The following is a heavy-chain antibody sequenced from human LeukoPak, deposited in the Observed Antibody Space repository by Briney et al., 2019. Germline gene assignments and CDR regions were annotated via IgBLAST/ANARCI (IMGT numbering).Heavy chain of an antibody. CDR3: ARHGSTYALRN. CDR2: IYYSGST. J-gene: IGHJ4*02. Sequence: PSETLSLTCTVSGGSINSYYWSWIRQPPRKGLEWIGYIYYSGSTNYNPSLKRRVTISVDTSKNQFSLKLSSVTAADTAVYYCARHGSTYALRNWGQGTLVTVSS. CDR1: GGSINSYY. V-gene: IGHV4-59*08. D-gene: IGHD2-2*01.